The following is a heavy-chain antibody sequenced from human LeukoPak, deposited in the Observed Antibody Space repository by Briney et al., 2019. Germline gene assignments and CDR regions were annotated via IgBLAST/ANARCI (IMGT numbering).Heavy chain of an antibody. V-gene: IGHV1-8*01. J-gene: IGHJ6*02. CDR3: ARGCGAPRLLYYYYGMDV. CDR1: GYTFTSYD. CDR2: MNPNSGNT. Sequence: ASVKVSCKASGYTFTSYDINWVRQATGQGLEWMGWMNPNSGNTGYAQKFQGRVTMTRNTSISTAYMELSSLRFEDTAVYYCARGCGAPRLLYYYYGMDVWGQGTTVTVSS. D-gene: IGHD3-22*01.